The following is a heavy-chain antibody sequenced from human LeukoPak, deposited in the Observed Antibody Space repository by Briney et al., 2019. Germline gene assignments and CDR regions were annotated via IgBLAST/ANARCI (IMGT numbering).Heavy chain of an antibody. D-gene: IGHD2-2*01. CDR3: ARDVVVPAADYYYYYGMDV. CDR2: ISSSSSYI. Sequence: GGSLRLSCAASEFTFSSYSMNWVRQAPGKGLEWVSSISSSSSYIYYADSVKGRFTTSRDNAKNSLYLQMNSLRAEDTAVYYCARDVVVPAADYYYYYGMDVWGQGTTVTVSS. J-gene: IGHJ6*02. CDR1: EFTFSSYS. V-gene: IGHV3-21*01.